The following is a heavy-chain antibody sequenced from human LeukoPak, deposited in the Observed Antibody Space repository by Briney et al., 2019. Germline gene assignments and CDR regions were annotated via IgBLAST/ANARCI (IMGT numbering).Heavy chain of an antibody. J-gene: IGHJ4*02. V-gene: IGHV1-2*02. CDR1: GYTFTGYY. CDR3: ARTPKTAYGAYDY. CDR2: INPNSGGT. Sequence: ASVKVSCKASGYTFTGYYMHWVRQAPGQGLEWMGWINPNSGGTNYAQKFQGRVTMTRDTSISTAYMELSRLRSDDTAVYYCARTPKTAYGAYDYWGRGTLVTVSS. D-gene: IGHD1-26*01.